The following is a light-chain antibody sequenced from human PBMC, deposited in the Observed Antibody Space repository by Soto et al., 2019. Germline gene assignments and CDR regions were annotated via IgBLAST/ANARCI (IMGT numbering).Light chain of an antibody. V-gene: IGKV3-15*01. CDR2: GAS. CDR3: QQYNNGPPWT. CDR1: QSLSSSY. J-gene: IGKJ1*01. Sequence: EIGLTQSPGTLSLSPGERATLSCMASQSLSSSYLVWYQQKPGQAPRLLIYGASTRATGIPARFSGSGSGTELTLTISSLQSEDFAVYYCQQYNNGPPWTFGQGTKVDI.